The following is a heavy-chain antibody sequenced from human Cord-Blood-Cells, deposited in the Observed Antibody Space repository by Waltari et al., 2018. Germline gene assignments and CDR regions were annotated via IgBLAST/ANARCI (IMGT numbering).Heavy chain of an antibody. CDR2: INHSGST. J-gene: IGHJ3*02. Sequence: QVQPQQWGAGLLKPSETLSLTCAVYGGSFSGYYWSWIRQPPGKGLEWIGEINHSGSTNYNPSLKSRVTISVDTSKNQFSLKLSSVTAADTAVYYCARPLPGDDAFDIWGQGTMVTVSS. CDR3: ARPLPGDDAFDI. CDR1: GGSFSGYY. D-gene: IGHD7-27*01. V-gene: IGHV4-34*01.